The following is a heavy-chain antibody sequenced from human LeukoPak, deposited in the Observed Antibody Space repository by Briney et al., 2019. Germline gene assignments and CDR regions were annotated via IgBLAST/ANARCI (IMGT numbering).Heavy chain of an antibody. CDR1: AVTFSSYE. J-gene: IGHJ6*02. CDR3: GTLSAEPQQLALYFYVMDG. D-gene: IGHD6-13*01. V-gene: IGHV3-48*03. CDR2: ISSSGSTI. Sequence: GGTLRVSCAAPAVTFSSYEMNCVRQAPGKGLEWVSYISSSGSTIYNAESVKGRYSSSRDNAKNSLYLQMNSLRGEDTAVYYCGTLSAEPQQLALYFYVMDGWGQGTTVTVSS.